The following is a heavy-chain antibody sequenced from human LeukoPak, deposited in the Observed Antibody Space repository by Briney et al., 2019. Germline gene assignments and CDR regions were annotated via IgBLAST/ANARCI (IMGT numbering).Heavy chain of an antibody. J-gene: IGHJ6*02. CDR2: IYYSGST. Sequence: SETLSLTCTGSGVYISRYYWSWLRQPPGKGLEWIGYIYYSGSTNYNPSLKSRVTISVDTSKNQFSLKLSSVTAADTAVYYCARGVLGMDVWGQGTTVTVSS. CDR3: ARGVLGMDV. CDR1: GVYISRYY. V-gene: IGHV4-59*01.